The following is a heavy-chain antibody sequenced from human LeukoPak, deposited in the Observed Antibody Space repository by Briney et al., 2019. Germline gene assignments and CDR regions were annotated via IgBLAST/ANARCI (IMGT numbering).Heavy chain of an antibody. CDR1: GGSISSYY. CDR2: IYYSGST. J-gene: IGHJ6*03. D-gene: IGHD3-3*01. CDR3: ARESGYDFWSGYYNYYYMDV. V-gene: IGHV4-59*01. Sequence: PSETLSLTCTVSGGSISSYYWSWIRQPPGKGLEWIGYIYYSGSTNYNPSLKSRVTISVDTSKNQFSLKLSSVTAADTAVYYCARESGYDFWSGYYNYYYMDVWGKGTTVTVSS.